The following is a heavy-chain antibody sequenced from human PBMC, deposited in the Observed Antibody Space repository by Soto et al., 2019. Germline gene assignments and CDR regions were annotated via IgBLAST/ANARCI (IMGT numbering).Heavy chain of an antibody. CDR3: ARAGIAAGGQYYRYGMDV. Sequence: GGSLRLSCAASGFTFSIYGMHWVRQAPGKGLEWVAVIWYDGSNKYYADSVKGRFTISRDNSKNTLYLQMNSLRAEDTAVYYCARAGIAAGGQYYRYGMDVWGQGTTVTVSS. D-gene: IGHD6-13*01. CDR1: GFTFSIYG. J-gene: IGHJ6*02. CDR2: IWYDGSNK. V-gene: IGHV3-33*01.